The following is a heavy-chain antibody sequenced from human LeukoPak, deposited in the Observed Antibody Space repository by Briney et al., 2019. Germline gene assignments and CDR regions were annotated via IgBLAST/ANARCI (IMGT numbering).Heavy chain of an antibody. CDR3: AKDSNLGELDY. CDR1: GFTFSSYG. Sequence: GGSLRLSCAASGFTFSSYGMHWVRQAPGKGLEWVAVIWYGGSNKYYADSVKGRFTISRDNSKNTLYLQMNSLRAEDTAVYYCAKDSNLGELDYWGQGTLVTVSS. CDR2: IWYGGSNK. J-gene: IGHJ4*02. V-gene: IGHV3-30*02. D-gene: IGHD3-16*01.